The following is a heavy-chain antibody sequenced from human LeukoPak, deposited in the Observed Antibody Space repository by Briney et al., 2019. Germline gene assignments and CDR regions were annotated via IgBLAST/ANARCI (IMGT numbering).Heavy chain of an antibody. D-gene: IGHD2-2*01. CDR1: GGSISSSSYY. J-gene: IGHJ4*02. Sequence: KTSETLSLTCTVSGGSISSSSYYWGWVRQPPGKGLEWIGSIYYSGSTYYNPSLKSRVTISVDTSKNQFSLKLSSVTAADTAVYYCARPCSSTSCHVDYWGQGTLVTVSS. CDR2: IYYSGST. CDR3: ARPCSSTSCHVDY. V-gene: IGHV4-39*01.